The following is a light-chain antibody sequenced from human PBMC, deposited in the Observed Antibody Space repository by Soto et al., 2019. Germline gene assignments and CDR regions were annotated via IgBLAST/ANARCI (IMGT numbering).Light chain of an antibody. J-gene: IGKJ4*01. V-gene: IGKV3-11*01. CDR3: HQRSNWPLT. Sequence: EVVLTQSPATLSLSPGERATLSCRASQSVTKYLAWYQQKPGQALRLLISEVSKRATGIPARFSGSGSATDFTLTISSLEPEDFAVYYCHQRSNWPLTFGGGTKLEIK. CDR1: QSVTKY. CDR2: EVS.